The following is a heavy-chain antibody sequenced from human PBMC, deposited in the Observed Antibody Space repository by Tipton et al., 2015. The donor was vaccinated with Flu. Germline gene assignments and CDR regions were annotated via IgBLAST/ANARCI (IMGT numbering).Heavy chain of an antibody. J-gene: IGHJ5*02. Sequence: TLSLTCTVSGGSVSSDVYSWNWIRHLPGKGLEWIGYIFSSGNTYDNPSLRSRVIISMDTSKNQFYLRLSSVTAADTAVYYCARRDYSNYVSEPKNWFHPWGQGTLVTVSS. CDR1: GGSVSSDVYS. V-gene: IGHV4-30-4*08. CDR3: ARRDYSNYVSEPKNWFHP. D-gene: IGHD4-11*01. CDR2: IFSSGNT.